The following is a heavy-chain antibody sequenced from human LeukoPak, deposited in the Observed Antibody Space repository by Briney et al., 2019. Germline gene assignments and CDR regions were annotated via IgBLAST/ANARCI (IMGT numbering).Heavy chain of an antibody. CDR3: ARCYYGSGGYFDY. D-gene: IGHD3-10*01. V-gene: IGHV3-7*03. J-gene: IGHJ4*02. CDR2: IKRDGKEK. CDR1: GFTFSSYW. Sequence: GGSLRLSCVASGFTFSSYWMSWVRQAPGEGLEWVANIKRDGKEKHYVDSVKGRFTISRDNARNSLYLQMSSLRAEDTAVYYCARCYYGSGGYFDYWGQGTLVTVSS.